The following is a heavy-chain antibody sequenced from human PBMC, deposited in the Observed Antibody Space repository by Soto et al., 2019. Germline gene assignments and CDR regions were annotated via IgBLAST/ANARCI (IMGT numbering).Heavy chain of an antibody. D-gene: IGHD4-17*01. Sequence: EVQLVESGGGLVQPGRSLRLSCAASGFTFDDYGMHWVRQAPGKGMEWVSGISWNSGNLGYADSVKGRFTISRDNAKNSLYLQMNSLRAEDTALYYCAKAVGYTVTTTPFDNWGQGTLVTVSS. V-gene: IGHV3-9*01. CDR3: AKAVGYTVTTTPFDN. CDR1: GFTFDDYG. J-gene: IGHJ4*02. CDR2: ISWNSGNL.